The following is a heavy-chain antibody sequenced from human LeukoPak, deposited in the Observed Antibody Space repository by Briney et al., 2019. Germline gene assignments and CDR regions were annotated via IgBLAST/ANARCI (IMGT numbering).Heavy chain of an antibody. Sequence: ASVKVSCKASGYTFTSYAMNWVRQAPGQGLEWMGWISAYNGNTNYAQKLQGRVTMTTDTSTSTAYMELRSLRSDDTAVYYCASSIAVAGGFGYWGQGTLVTVSS. CDR1: GYTFTSYA. D-gene: IGHD6-19*01. V-gene: IGHV1-18*01. CDR3: ASSIAVAGGFGY. J-gene: IGHJ4*02. CDR2: ISAYNGNT.